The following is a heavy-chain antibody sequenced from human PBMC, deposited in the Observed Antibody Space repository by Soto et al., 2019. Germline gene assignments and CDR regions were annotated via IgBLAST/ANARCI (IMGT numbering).Heavy chain of an antibody. Sequence: QVWLQESGPGLVKPSETLSLTCRVSGGSVSGGNYYWSWIRQPPGKGLEWIGYIHYSGSTTYNPSLKSRVSISVDTSGNQFFLSLRSVTTADTAVYFCARGDRVYSGDSALYYFDYWGQGTLVTVSS. V-gene: IGHV4-61*01. J-gene: IGHJ4*02. CDR3: ARGDRVYSGDSALYYFDY. CDR2: IHYSGST. CDR1: GGSVSGGNYY. D-gene: IGHD2-21*02.